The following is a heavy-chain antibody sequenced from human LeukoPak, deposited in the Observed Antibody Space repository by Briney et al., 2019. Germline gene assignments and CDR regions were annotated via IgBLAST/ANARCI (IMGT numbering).Heavy chain of an antibody. V-gene: IGHV3-23*01. D-gene: IGHD3-3*01. CDR3: AKDPEGITIFGVVEYGMDV. J-gene: IGHJ6*02. CDR2: ISGSGGST. CDR1: GFTFSSYW. Sequence: ETGGSLRLSCAGSGFTFSSYWMSWLRQAPGKGPEWVSAISGSGGSTYYADSVKGRFTISRDNSKNTLYLQMNSLRAEDTAVYYCAKDPEGITIFGVVEYGMDVWGQGTTVTVSS.